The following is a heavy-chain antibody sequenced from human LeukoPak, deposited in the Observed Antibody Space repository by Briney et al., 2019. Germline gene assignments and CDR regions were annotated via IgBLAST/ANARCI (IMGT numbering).Heavy chain of an antibody. CDR3: ARDILATSIAAPYY. CDR1: GGSISSSTYY. D-gene: IGHD6-13*01. J-gene: IGHJ4*02. V-gene: IGHV4-39*07. CDR2: IFYSGRT. Sequence: PSETLSLTCTVSGGSISSSTYYWGWIRQPPGKGLEWIGSIFYSGRTYYNPSLKSRVTMSVDTSKNQFSLRLSSVNAADTAVYYCARDILATSIAAPYYWGQGPLVTVSS.